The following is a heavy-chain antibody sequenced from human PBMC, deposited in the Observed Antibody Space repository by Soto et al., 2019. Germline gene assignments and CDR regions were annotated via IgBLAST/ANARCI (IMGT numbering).Heavy chain of an antibody. V-gene: IGHV3-7*03. CDR3: ARDGGRITIFGVVSYYYYGMDV. J-gene: IGHJ6*02. Sequence: AGGSLRLSCAASGFTFSSYWMSWVRQAPGKGLEWVANIKQDGSEKYYVDSVKGRFTISRDNAKNSLYLQMNSLRAEDTAVYYCARDGGRITIFGVVSYYYYGMDVWGQGTTVTVSS. CDR2: IKQDGSEK. CDR1: GFTFSSYW. D-gene: IGHD3-3*01.